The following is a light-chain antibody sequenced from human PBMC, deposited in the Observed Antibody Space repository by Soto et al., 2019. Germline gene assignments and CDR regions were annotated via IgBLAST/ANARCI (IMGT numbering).Light chain of an antibody. CDR3: QQYETSPPSYT. V-gene: IGKV3-20*01. CDR1: QSLTSSY. Sequence: EIVLTQSPGTLSLSPGELATLSCRASQSLTSSYLAWYQQRPGQAPRLLIFGASSRATGIPDRFSGSGSGTDFPLTISRLEPEDFAVYSCQQYETSPPSYTFGQGTKLEIK. CDR2: GAS. J-gene: IGKJ2*01.